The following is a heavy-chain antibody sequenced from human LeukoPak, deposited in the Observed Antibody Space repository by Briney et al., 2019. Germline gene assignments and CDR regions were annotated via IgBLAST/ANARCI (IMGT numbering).Heavy chain of an antibody. CDR1: GGSISSYY. V-gene: IGHV4-59*01. CDR2: IYYSGST. J-gene: IGHJ4*02. CDR3: ARARLDYYDSSGYPPYFDY. D-gene: IGHD3-22*01. Sequence: SETLSLTCTVSGGSISSYYWSWIRQPPGKGLEWIGYIYYSGSTNYNPSLKSRVTISVDTSKNQFSLKPSSVTAADTAVYYCARARLDYYDSSGYPPYFDYWGQGTLVTVSS.